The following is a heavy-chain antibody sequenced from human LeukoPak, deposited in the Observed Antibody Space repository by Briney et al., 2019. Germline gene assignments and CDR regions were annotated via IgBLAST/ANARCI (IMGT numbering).Heavy chain of an antibody. CDR3: ARTYYYDSSGYYYVYFGL. D-gene: IGHD3-22*01. CDR1: GGSISSYY. V-gene: IGHV4-59*01. Sequence: SETLSLTCTVSGGSISSYYWGWIRQPPGKGLEWIGYIYYSGSTNYNPSLKSRVTISVDTSKNQFSLKLSSVTAADTAVYYCARTYYYDSSGYYYVYFGLWGRGILVTVSS. CDR2: IYYSGST. J-gene: IGHJ2*01.